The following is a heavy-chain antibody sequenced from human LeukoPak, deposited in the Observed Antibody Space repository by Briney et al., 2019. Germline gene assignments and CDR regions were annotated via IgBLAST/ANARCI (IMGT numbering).Heavy chain of an antibody. CDR1: GGTFSSYA. CDR2: IIPIFGTA. J-gene: IGHJ5*02. D-gene: IGHD2-2*01. V-gene: IGHV1-69*06. CDR3: ARDYCSSTSCYWFDP. Sequence: ASVKVSCKASGGTFSSYAISWVRQAPGQGLEWMGGIIPIFGTANYAQKFQGRVTITADKSTSTAYMELSSLRSEDTAVYYCARDYCSSTSCYWFDPWGQGTLVTVSS.